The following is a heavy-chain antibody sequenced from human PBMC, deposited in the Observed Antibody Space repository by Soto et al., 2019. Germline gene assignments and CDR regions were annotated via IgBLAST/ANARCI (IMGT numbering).Heavy chain of an antibody. CDR2: IYYSGRT. D-gene: IGHD1-26*01. J-gene: IGHJ4*02. CDR1: GGSISSGGYF. V-gene: IGHV4-31*03. CDR3: ARLAKEENPKGGSSYFFDY. Sequence: PSETLSLTCSVSGGSISSGGYFYSWIRQHPGQGLEWIGSIYYSGRTYYNASLQSRLSMSVDTSKNHFSLKLTSVTAADTAVYFCARLAKEENPKGGSSYFFDYWGPGVMVTVSS.